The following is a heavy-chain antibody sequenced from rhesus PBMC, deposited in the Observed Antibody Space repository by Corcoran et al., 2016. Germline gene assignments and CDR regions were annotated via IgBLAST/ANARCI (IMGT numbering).Heavy chain of an antibody. J-gene: IGHJ5-1*01. Sequence: EVQLVESGGGLVQPGGSLRLSCAASGFTFSSSAMHWVRQASGKGLEWVGRIRSKSNNYETGYPASVKGRFTISRDDSKNTAYLQMNSLKTEDTAVYYCTTGRVWRFDVWGAGVLVTVSS. CDR1: GFTFSSSA. CDR2: IRSKSNNYET. CDR3: TTGRVWRFDV. V-gene: IGHV3-118*01. D-gene: IGHD1-44*02.